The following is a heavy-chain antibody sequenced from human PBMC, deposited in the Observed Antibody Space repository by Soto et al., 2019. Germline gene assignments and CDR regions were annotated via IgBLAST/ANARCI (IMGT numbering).Heavy chain of an antibody. CDR1: GGTFTNYV. CDR3: ARGRSSPNFDP. V-gene: IGHV1-69*01. CDR2: LIPIFGAA. D-gene: IGHD6-6*01. Sequence: QVQLVQSGAEVRKPGSSVKVSCKISGGTFTNYVISWLRQAPGQGLEWMGGLIPIFGAANLAQKFQGRVTITADESTSTVNMELRSLTSEDTDVYYCARGRSSPNFDPWGQGTLVTVSS. J-gene: IGHJ5*02.